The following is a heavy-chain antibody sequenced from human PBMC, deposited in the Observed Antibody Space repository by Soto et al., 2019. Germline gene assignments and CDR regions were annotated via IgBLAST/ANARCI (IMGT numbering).Heavy chain of an antibody. Sequence: PGGSLRLSCAASGFTFSNYAMTWVRQAPGKGLEWVSAISGDGVYTYYADSVKGRFTTSRDNSKTTLYLQLSSLRSEDTAVYYCAKNRMTGQAHYEFWGQGTPVTVSS. CDR3: AKNRMTGQAHYEF. V-gene: IGHV3-23*01. D-gene: IGHD3-16*01. J-gene: IGHJ4*02. CDR2: ISGDGVYT. CDR1: GFTFSNYA.